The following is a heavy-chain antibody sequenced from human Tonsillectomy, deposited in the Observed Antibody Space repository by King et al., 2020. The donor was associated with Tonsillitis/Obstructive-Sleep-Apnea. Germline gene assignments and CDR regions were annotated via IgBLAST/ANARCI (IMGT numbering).Heavy chain of an antibody. CDR1: GFTFSSYA. Sequence: VQLVESGGGLVQPGGSLRLSCAASGFTFSSYAMSWVRQAPGKGLEWVSAISGSGGSTYYADSVKGRFTISRDNSKNTLYLQMNSLRAEDTAVYYCATMIVVVITGPDAFDIWGQGTMVTVSS. V-gene: IGHV3-23*04. D-gene: IGHD3-22*01. CDR3: ATMIVVVITGPDAFDI. CDR2: ISGSGGST. J-gene: IGHJ3*02.